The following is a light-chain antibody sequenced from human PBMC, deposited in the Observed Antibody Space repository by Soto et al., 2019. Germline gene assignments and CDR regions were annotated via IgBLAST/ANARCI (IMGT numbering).Light chain of an antibody. J-gene: IGLJ2*01. CDR2: DDT. V-gene: IGLV3-21*02. Sequence: SYELTQPPSMSVAPGQTASITCGGNNIGSKVVNWYRQRPGQPPVLVVYDDTRRPSWIPERFSGSNSGNKATLTISGVEAGDEADYYCQVWDSSGDYVVFGGGTKVTVL. CDR3: QVWDSSGDYVV. CDR1: NIGSKV.